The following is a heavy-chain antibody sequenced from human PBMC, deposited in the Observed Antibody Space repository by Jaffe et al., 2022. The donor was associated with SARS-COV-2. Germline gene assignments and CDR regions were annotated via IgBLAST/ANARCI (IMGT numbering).Heavy chain of an antibody. J-gene: IGHJ1*01. CDR3: AKDRDPDGRWMFDF. V-gene: IGHV3-23*04. D-gene: IGHD5-12*01. CDR2: IYPGGSA. Sequence: EVQLAESGGDLVQPGGSLRLSCVTSGFTFGSYTMNWVRQTLGKGLEWVSGIYPGGSAFYSDSVEGRFTISRDNSRNTLYLEMNSLRVEDTARYFCAKDRDPDGRWMFDFWGRGTLVTVSS. CDR1: GFTFGSYT.